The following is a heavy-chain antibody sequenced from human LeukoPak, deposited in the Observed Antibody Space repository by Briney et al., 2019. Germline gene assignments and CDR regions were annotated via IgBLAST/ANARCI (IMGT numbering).Heavy chain of an antibody. CDR2: ISGSGGST. Sequence: GGSLRLSCAASGFKFDDYGMSWVRQAPGKGLEWVSAISGSGGSTYYADSVKGRFTISRDNSKNTLYLQMNSLRAEDTAGYYCGKEIGPLRGRGSSWGGGFDYWAREPWSPSPQ. CDR3: GKEIGPLRGRGSSWGGGFDY. J-gene: IGHJ4*02. D-gene: IGHD1-26*01. V-gene: IGHV3-23*01. CDR1: GFKFDDYG.